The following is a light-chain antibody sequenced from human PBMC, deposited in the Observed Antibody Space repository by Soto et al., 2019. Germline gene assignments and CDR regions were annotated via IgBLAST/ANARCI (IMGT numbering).Light chain of an antibody. CDR2: DDR. CDR3: QVWDRRGDQQV. CDR1: NIVSKS. J-gene: IGLJ3*02. Sequence: SYELTQPPSVSVAPGQTARIPCGGSNIVSKSVHWYQMKPGQAPVLVVYDDRDRPSGIPERFSGSNSGNTATLTITRVEAGDEADYYCQVWDRRGDQQVFGGGTQLTVL. V-gene: IGLV3-21*02.